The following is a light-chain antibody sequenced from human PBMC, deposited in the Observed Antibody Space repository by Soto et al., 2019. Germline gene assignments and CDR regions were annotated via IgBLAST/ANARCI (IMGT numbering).Light chain of an antibody. Sequence: QSVLTQPPSVSEAPGQKVTISCSGSSSNIGNNYVSWYQQLPGTAPKLLIYDNNKRPSGIPDRFSGSKSGTSATLGITGLQTGDEADYYCGTWDSSLSVWVFGGGTKLTVL. CDR3: GTWDSSLSVWV. CDR2: DNN. J-gene: IGLJ3*02. V-gene: IGLV1-51*01. CDR1: SSNIGNNY.